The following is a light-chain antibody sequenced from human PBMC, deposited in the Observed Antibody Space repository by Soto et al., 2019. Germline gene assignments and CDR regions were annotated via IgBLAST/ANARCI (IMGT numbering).Light chain of an antibody. CDR1: QSVSSSY. Sequence: EIVLTQSPGTLSLSPGERATLSCRASQSVSSSYLAWYQQKPGQAPRLLIYRTSNRATGIPDRFIGGGSGTEFTLTISSLQSEDFAVYYCQQYKNGWAFGQGTKVDIK. CDR3: QQYKNGWA. J-gene: IGKJ1*01. V-gene: IGKV3-20*01. CDR2: RTS.